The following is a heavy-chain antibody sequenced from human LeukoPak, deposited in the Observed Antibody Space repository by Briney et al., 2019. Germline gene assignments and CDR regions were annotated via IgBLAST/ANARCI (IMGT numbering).Heavy chain of an antibody. CDR3: ARDRKCSGGSCYSWFDP. D-gene: IGHD2-15*01. CDR2: IYTSGST. CDR1: GGSISSGSYY. J-gene: IGHJ5*02. V-gene: IGHV4-61*02. Sequence: SETLSLTCTVSGGSISSGSYYWSWIRQPAGKGLEWIGRIYTSGSTNYNPSLKSRVTISVDTSKNQFSLKLSSVTAADTAVYYCARDRKCSGGSCYSWFDPWGQGTLVTVSS.